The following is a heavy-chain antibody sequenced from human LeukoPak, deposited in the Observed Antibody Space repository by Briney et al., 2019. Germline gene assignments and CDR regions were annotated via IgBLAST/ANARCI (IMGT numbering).Heavy chain of an antibody. Sequence: PGGSLRLSCTASGFTFGDYAMSWFRQAPGKGLEWVSVIYSGGSTYYADSVKGRFTISRDNAKNSLYLQMNSLRAEDTAVYYCARDMVGDYVFWGQGTLVTVSS. CDR1: GFTFGDYA. CDR2: IYSGGST. J-gene: IGHJ4*02. V-gene: IGHV3-66*01. CDR3: ARDMVGDYVF. D-gene: IGHD4-17*01.